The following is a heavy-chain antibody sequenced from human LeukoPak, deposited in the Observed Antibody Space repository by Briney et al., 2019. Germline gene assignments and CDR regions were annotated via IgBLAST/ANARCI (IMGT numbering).Heavy chain of an antibody. D-gene: IGHD3-22*01. V-gene: IGHV1-2*02. CDR2: INPNSGGT. CDR1: GYTFTCYY. CDR3: ARYYYDSSGYPFDY. Sequence: ASVKVSCKASGYTFTCYYMHWVRQAPGQGLEWMGWINPNSGGTNYAQKFQGRVTMTRDTSISTAYMELSRLRSDDTAVYYCARYYYDSSGYPFDYWGQGTLVTVSS. J-gene: IGHJ4*02.